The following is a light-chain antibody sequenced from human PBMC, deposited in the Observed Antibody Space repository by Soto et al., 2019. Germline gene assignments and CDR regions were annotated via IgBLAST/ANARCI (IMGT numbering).Light chain of an antibody. V-gene: IGLV2-14*01. J-gene: IGLJ1*01. Sequence: QSALTQPASVSGSPGQSITISCTGTSSDVGDNNFVSWYQQHPGKAPKLMIYEVIGRPSGVSNRFSGSKSGNTASLTISGLQAEDEADYYCSSYTTSSTYVFGTGTKLTVL. CDR1: SSDVGDNNF. CDR3: SSYTTSSTYV. CDR2: EVI.